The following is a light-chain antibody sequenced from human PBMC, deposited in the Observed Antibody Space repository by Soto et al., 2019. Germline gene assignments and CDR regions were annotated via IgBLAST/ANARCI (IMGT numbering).Light chain of an antibody. CDR3: AAWDDSLSGYV. V-gene: IGLV1-47*01. CDR1: SSNIGSNY. Sequence: QAVVTQPPSASGTPGQRVTISCSGSSSNIGSNYVYWYQQLPGTAPKLLIYRNNQRPSGVPDRFSGSKSGTSASLAISGLRSEDEAYYYCAAWDDSLSGYVFGTGTKLTVL. CDR2: RNN. J-gene: IGLJ1*01.